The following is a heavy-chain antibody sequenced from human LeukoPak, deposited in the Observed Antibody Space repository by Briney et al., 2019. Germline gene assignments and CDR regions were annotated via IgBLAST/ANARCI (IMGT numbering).Heavy chain of an antibody. J-gene: IGHJ6*02. CDR3: ARLVGLYGYGMDV. CDR1: GGSISSYY. Sequence: SETLSLTCTVSGGSISSYYWSWIRQPPGKGLEWIGYIYYSGSTNYNPSLKSRVTISVDTSKNQFSLKLSSVTAADTAVYHCARLVGLYGYGMDVWGQGTTVTVSS. D-gene: IGHD2-2*01. CDR2: IYYSGST. V-gene: IGHV4-59*08.